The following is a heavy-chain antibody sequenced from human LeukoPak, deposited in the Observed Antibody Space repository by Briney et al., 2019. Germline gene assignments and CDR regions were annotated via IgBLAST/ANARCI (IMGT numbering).Heavy chain of an antibody. V-gene: IGHV3-49*04. CDR2: IRTKTYAATT. J-gene: IGHJ3*02. CDR3: TTSAALHDYRACDI. Sequence: GGSLRLSCTASGFIFGDYAMSWVRQAPGKGLEWVGFIRTKTYAATTEYAASVKDRFTISRDDSKSIAYLQMNNLKSEDTALYYCTTSAALHDYRACDIWGQGTVVTVSS. CDR1: GFIFGDYA. D-gene: IGHD4-11*01.